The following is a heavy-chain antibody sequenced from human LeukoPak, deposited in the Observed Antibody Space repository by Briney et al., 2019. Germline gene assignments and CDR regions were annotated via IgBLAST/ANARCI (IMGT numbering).Heavy chain of an antibody. D-gene: IGHD6-25*01. CDR2: IVVGSGNT. V-gene: IGHV1-58*01. J-gene: IGHJ4*02. Sequence: ASVTVSCKASGFTFTSSAVQWVRQARGQRLEWIGWIVVGSGNTNYAQKFQERVTITRDMSTSTAYMELSSLRSEDTAVYYCAAARLLPYYFDYWGQGTLVTVSS. CDR1: GFTFTSSA. CDR3: AAARLLPYYFDY.